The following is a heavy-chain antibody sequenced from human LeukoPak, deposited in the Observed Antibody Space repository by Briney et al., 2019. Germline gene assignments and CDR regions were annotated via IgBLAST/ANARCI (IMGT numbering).Heavy chain of an antibody. CDR2: IRYDGSNK. J-gene: IGHJ4*02. V-gene: IGHV3-30*02. Sequence: PGGSLRLSCAASGFTFSSYGMHWVRQAPGKGLEWVAFIRYDGSNKYYADSVKGRFTISRDNYKNTLYLQMNSLRAEDTAVYYCAKDARQLWFGELWIDYWGQGTLVTVSS. CDR1: GFTFSSYG. CDR3: AKDARQLWFGELWIDY. D-gene: IGHD3-10*01.